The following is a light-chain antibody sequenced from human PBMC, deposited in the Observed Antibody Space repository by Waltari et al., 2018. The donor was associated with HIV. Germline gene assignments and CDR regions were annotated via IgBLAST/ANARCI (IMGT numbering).Light chain of an antibody. J-gene: IGKJ2*01. CDR3: MQTIQPPYT. Sequence: DVVMTQTPLSLSVIPGQPASISCKSSQSLLHSDGKTYLYWYLQKSGQPPQLLIYEVSNRFSGVPARFSGSGSGADFKLKISRVELEDVGVYYCMQTIQPPYTFGQGTNLEIK. CDR1: QSLLHSDGKTY. V-gene: IGKV2D-29*01. CDR2: EVS.